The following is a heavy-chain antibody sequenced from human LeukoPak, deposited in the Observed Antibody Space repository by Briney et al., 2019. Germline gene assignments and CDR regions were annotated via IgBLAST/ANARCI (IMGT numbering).Heavy chain of an antibody. J-gene: IGHJ4*02. V-gene: IGHV1-2*02. CDR3: ARDLAMYSPDLDY. Sequence: VASVKVSCKASGYTFTDYYLHWVRQAPGHGLEWMGWINPKTGVTKYAQNFQGRATMTRDTSISTAYMEVSRLRSDDTAVFYCARDLAMYSPDLDYWGQGTLVTVSS. CDR2: INPKTGVT. D-gene: IGHD1-26*01. CDR1: GYTFTDYY.